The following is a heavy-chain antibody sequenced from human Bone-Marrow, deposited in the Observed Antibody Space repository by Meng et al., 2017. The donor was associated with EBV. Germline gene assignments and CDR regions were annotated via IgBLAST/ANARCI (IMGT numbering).Heavy chain of an antibody. D-gene: IGHD3-22*01. CDR2: ISITGSTI. Sequence: QVQLVESGGGLVKPGVALRLSCAXSGFTFGDYYMTWIRQAPGKGLEWISYISITGSTIHYADSVKGRFTISRDNAKTSLFLQMNSLRAEDTAMYYCGRVAYYDSSDYLTPRVMEPVDFWGQGTLVTVSS. CDR3: GRVAYYDSSDYLTPRVMEPVDF. CDR1: GFTFGDYY. J-gene: IGHJ4*02. V-gene: IGHV3-11*01.